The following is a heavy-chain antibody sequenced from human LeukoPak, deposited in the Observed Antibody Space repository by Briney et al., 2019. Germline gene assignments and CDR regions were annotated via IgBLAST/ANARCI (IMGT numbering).Heavy chain of an antibody. CDR3: AREGGDTAMVSYWYDY. CDR2: IWYDGSNK. D-gene: IGHD5-18*01. V-gene: IGHV3-33*01. Sequence: PGGSLRLSCAASGFTFSSYGMHWVRQAPGKGLEWVAVIWYDGSNKYYADSVKGRFTISRDNSKNTLYLQMNSLRAEDTAVYYCAREGGDTAMVSYWYDYWGQGTLVTVSS. CDR1: GFTFSSYG. J-gene: IGHJ4*02.